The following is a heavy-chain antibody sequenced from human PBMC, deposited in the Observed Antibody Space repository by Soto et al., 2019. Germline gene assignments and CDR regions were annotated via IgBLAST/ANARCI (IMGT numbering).Heavy chain of an antibody. V-gene: IGHV3-30-3*01. CDR3: ARLAVAGSPPFDY. D-gene: IGHD6-19*01. CDR2: ISYDGSNK. J-gene: IGHJ4*02. CDR1: GFTFSSYA. Sequence: PGGSLRLSCAASGFTFSSYAMHWVRQAPGKGLEWVAVISYDGSNKYYADSVKGRFTISRDNSKNTLYLQMNSLRAEDTAVYYCARLAVAGSPPFDYWGQGTLVTVSS.